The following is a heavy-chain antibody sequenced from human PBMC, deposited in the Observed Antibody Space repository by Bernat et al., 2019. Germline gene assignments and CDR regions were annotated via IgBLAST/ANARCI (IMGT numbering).Heavy chain of an antibody. CDR3: ARGKRSGSSLGP. CDR1: GGSFSDVY. CDR2: INHNGET. D-gene: IGHD3-10*01. V-gene: IGHV4-34*01. J-gene: IGHJ5*02. Sequence: QVQLRQWGAGLLKPSETLSLTCGVFGGSFSDVYWSWIRQPPGKGLEWIGEINHNGETYYNPSLETRVTISVDTSKSQFSLRLTSVTAADTAVCCCARGKRSGSSLGPWGQGTLVTISS.